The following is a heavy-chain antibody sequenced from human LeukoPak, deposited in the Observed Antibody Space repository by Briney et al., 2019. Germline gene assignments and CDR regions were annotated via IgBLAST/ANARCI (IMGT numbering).Heavy chain of an antibody. CDR3: ARARVYCSGGSCYFGPPEQPNYYFDY. V-gene: IGHV1-18*01. CDR2: ISAYNGNT. Sequence: ASVKVSCKASGGTFSSYAISWVRQAPGQGLEWMGWISAYNGNTNYAQKLQGRVTMTTDTSTSTAYMELRSLRSDDTAVYYCARARVYCSGGSCYFGPPEQPNYYFDYWGQGTLVTVSS. D-gene: IGHD2-15*01. J-gene: IGHJ4*02. CDR1: GGTFSSYA.